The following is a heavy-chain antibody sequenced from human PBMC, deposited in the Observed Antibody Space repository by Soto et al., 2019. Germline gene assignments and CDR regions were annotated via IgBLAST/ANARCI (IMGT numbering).Heavy chain of an antibody. D-gene: IGHD4-17*01. CDR2: IYYSGST. J-gene: IGHJ4*02. CDR1: GGSISSSSYY. Sequence: QLQLQESGPGLVKPSETLSLTCTVSGGSISSSSYYWGWIRQPPGKGLEWIGSIYYSGSTYYNPSLKSRVIISVDTSKNQFSLKLSSVTAADTAVYYCARSMTTVVTLDYWGQGTLVTVSS. V-gene: IGHV4-39*01. CDR3: ARSMTTVVTLDY.